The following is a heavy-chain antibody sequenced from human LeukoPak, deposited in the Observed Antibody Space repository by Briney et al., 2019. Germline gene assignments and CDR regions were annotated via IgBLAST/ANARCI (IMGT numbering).Heavy chain of an antibody. V-gene: IGHV3-21*04. D-gene: IGHD3-22*01. CDR2: ISSSSGYI. Sequence: PGGSLRLSCAASGFTFSSYSMNWVRQAPGKGLDWVSSISSSSGYIYYADSVRGRFTISRDNSKNTLYLQMNSLRAEDTAVYYCAKNRVPRGYYYDSSGYRDWGQGTLVTVSS. CDR3: AKNRVPRGYYYDSSGYRD. J-gene: IGHJ4*02. CDR1: GFTFSSYS.